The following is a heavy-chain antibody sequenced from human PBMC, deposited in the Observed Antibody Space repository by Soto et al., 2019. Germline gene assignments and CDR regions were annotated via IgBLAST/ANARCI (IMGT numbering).Heavy chain of an antibody. J-gene: IGHJ4*02. Sequence: EVRLVESGGGRVNPGGSQKLPCEAPGSTFSSYTRNWVGQAPGRGLEGVSSGSISGGHIFYADSVRGRFTISRDNAKNSVYLLMSSLRAEDTAVYYCARSVYDFWSAYYAFDYWGQGTPVTVSS. D-gene: IGHD3-3*01. CDR1: GSTFSSYT. V-gene: IGHV3-21*04. CDR3: ARSVYDFWSAYYAFDY. CDR2: GSISGGHI.